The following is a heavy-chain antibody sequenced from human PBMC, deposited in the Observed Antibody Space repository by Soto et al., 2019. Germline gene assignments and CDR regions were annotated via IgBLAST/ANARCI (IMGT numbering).Heavy chain of an antibody. V-gene: IGHV2-5*02. D-gene: IGHD3-10*01. CDR3: AHRDYYGSGSLLDY. Sequence: QITLKESGPTLVKPTQTITLTCTFSGFSLSTSGVGVGWIRQPPGKALEWLALIYWDDDKGYSPSLKSRLTITKDTSKNQVVLTMTNMDPVDTATYYCAHRDYYGSGSLLDYWGQGTLVTVSS. J-gene: IGHJ4*02. CDR2: IYWDDDK. CDR1: GFSLSTSGVG.